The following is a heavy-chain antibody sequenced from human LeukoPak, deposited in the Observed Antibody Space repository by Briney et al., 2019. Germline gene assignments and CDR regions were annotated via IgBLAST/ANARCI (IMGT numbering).Heavy chain of an antibody. D-gene: IGHD1-26*01. CDR2: ISYDGSNK. J-gene: IGHJ2*01. V-gene: IGHV3-30-3*01. Sequence: GRSLRLSCAASGFTFSSYAMHWARQAPGKGLEWVAVISYDGSNKYYADSVKGRFTISRDNSKNTLYLQMNSLRAEDTAVYYCAKDRSYSGSSLIGAAAAFDLWGRGTLVTVSS. CDR3: AKDRSYSGSSLIGAAAAFDL. CDR1: GFTFSSYA.